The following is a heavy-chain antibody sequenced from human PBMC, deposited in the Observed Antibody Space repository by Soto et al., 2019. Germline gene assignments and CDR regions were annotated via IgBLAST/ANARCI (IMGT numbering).Heavy chain of an antibody. CDR2: IYPGDSDT. V-gene: IGHV5-51*01. D-gene: IGHD1-26*01. CDR3: TFSGSPYYFHF. CDR1: GYTFTTYW. Sequence: GEALKISWKGSGYTFTTYWIGGGRQMPGKALEWMGIIYPGDSDTTYSPSFQGQVTISADKSINTAYLQWSSLRASDTAIYYCTFSGSPYYFHFWGPGTLVTVSS. J-gene: IGHJ4*02.